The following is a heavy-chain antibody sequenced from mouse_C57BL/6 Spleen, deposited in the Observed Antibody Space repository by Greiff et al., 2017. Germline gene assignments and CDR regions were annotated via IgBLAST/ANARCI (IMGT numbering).Heavy chain of an antibody. V-gene: IGHV1-80*01. CDR1: GYAFSSYW. J-gene: IGHJ2*01. D-gene: IGHD1-1*01. CDR3: ARKDYGSSDGFDY. CDR2: IYPGDGDP. Sequence: QVQLKESGAELVKPGASVQISCKASGYAFSSYWMNWVKQRPGKGLEWIGQIYPGDGDPNYNGKLKGKATLTADKAASAASMQLSSLTSEDSAVYFGARKDYGSSDGFDYWGQGTTLTVSS.